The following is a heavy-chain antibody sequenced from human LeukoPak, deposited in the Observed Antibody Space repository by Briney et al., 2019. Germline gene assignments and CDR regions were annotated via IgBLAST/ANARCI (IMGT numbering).Heavy chain of an antibody. D-gene: IGHD6-13*01. CDR2: INPSGGST. V-gene: IGHV1-46*01. CDR3: ARGGSIAAAGSWFDP. J-gene: IGHJ5*02. Sequence: ASVKVSCKASGFTFTSYYMHWVRQAPGQGLEWMGIINPSGGSTSYPQKFQGRVTMTRDTSISTAYMELSRLRSDDTAVYYCARGGSIAAAGSWFDPWGQGTLVTVSS. CDR1: GFTFTSYY.